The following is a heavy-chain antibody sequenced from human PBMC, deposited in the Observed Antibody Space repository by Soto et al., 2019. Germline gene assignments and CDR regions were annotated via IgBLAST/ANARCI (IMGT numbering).Heavy chain of an antibody. Sequence: PSGTLSLTCTVSGGSISSYYWSWIRQPPGKGLEWIGYIYYSGSTNYNPSLKSRVTISADKSISTAYLQWNSLKDSDTAIYYCARAKNGDFYWDFDLWGRGTQVTVSS. CDR3: ARAKNGDFYWDFDL. J-gene: IGHJ2*01. CDR2: IYYSGST. D-gene: IGHD4-17*01. V-gene: IGHV4-59*12. CDR1: GGSISSYY.